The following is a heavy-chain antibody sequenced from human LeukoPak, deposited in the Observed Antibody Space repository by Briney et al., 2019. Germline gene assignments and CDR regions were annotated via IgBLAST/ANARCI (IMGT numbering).Heavy chain of an antibody. CDR3: TRGRRWLQFAWDY. CDR1: GYTFTSYD. D-gene: IGHD5-24*01. J-gene: IGHJ4*02. Sequence: GASVKVSCKASGYTFTSYDINWVRQATGQGLEWMGWMNPNSGNTGYAQKFQGRVTMTRNTSISTAYMELSSLRSEDTAVYYCTRGRRWLQFAWDYWGQGTLVTVSS. V-gene: IGHV1-8*01. CDR2: MNPNSGNT.